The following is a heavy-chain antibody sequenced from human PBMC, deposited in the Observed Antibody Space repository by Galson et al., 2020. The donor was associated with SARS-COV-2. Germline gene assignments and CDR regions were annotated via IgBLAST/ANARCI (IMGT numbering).Heavy chain of an antibody. CDR3: AKEVGMVYYYYGMDV. Sequence: ASVKVSCKASGYTFTGYYMHWVRQAPGQGLEWMGWINPNSGGTNYAQKFQGRVTMTRDTSISTAYMELSRLRSDDTAVYYCAKEVGMVYYYYGMDVWGQGTTVTVSS. J-gene: IGHJ6*02. D-gene: IGHD1-26*01. V-gene: IGHV1-2*02. CDR1: GYTFTGYY. CDR2: INPNSGGT.